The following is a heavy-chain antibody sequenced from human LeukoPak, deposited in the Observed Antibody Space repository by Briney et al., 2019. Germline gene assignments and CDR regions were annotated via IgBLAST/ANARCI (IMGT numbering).Heavy chain of an antibody. D-gene: IGHD4-11*01. V-gene: IGHV4-59*08. J-gene: IGHJ3*02. CDR1: GGSISGYY. CDR3: ARHQYPDSYSDAFDI. CDR2: IYYSGST. Sequence: SETLSLTCTVSGGSISGYYWTWIRQPPGKGLGWIGYIYYSGSTNYNPSLKSRVTISVDTSKNQFSLKLSSVTAADTAVYYCARHQYPDSYSDAFDIWGQGTMVTVSS.